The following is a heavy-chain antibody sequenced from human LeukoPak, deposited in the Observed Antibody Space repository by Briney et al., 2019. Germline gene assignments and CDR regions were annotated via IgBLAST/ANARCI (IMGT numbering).Heavy chain of an antibody. V-gene: IGHV1-18*01. CDR3: ARDLESIAGIDY. CDR2: ITTYNGNT. Sequence: ASVKVSCKASGYTFASYGITWVRQAPGRGLEWMGWITTYNGNTNYPQKLQGRVSMTTDTSTSTAYMELRSLRSDDTAVYYCARDLESIAGIDYWGQGTLVTVSP. D-gene: IGHD6-6*01. J-gene: IGHJ4*02. CDR1: GYTFASYG.